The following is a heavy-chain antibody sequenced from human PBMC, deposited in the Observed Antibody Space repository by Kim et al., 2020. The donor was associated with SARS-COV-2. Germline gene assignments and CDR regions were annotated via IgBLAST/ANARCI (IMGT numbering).Heavy chain of an antibody. Sequence: TPALTSRVTISVDASKNQFSLRLTSVTAADTAVYYCARDSAHYGDFYFDYWGQGALVTVSP. D-gene: IGHD4-17*01. CDR3: ARDSAHYGDFYFDY. J-gene: IGHJ4*02. V-gene: IGHV4-59*01.